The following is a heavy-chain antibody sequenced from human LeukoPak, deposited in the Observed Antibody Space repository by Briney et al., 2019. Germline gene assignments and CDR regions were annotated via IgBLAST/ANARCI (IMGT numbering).Heavy chain of an antibody. CDR3: AKTPRYIAARQSHFDY. V-gene: IGHV3-30*18. CDR1: GFTFSTYG. Sequence: GGSLRLSCAASGFTFSTYGMHWVRQAPGKGLEWVAVIAYDGSNIHYADSVKGRFTISRDNSKKTLYLQMNSLRAEDTAVYYCAKTPRYIAARQSHFDYWGQGTLVTVPS. CDR2: IAYDGSNI. D-gene: IGHD6-6*01. J-gene: IGHJ4*02.